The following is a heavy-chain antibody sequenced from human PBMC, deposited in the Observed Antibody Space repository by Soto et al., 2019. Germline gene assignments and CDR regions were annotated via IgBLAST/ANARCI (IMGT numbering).Heavy chain of an antibody. CDR3: ARCSGWYAQCYFDC. D-gene: IGHD6-13*01. V-gene: IGHV3-53*02. CDR1: GFIVSSSY. CDR2: IYSDGRT. Sequence: DVQLVETGGGLIQPGGSLRLSCAASGFIVSSSYMSWVRQAPGKGLEWVSVIYSDGRTYYADSVKGRFTISRDNSKNTLYLQMNSLSAEDTAVYYCARCSGWYAQCYFDCWGQGTLVTVSS. J-gene: IGHJ4*02.